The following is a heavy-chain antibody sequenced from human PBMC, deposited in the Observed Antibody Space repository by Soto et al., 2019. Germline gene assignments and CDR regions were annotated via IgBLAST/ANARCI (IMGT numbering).Heavy chain of an antibody. Sequence: GGSLRLSCAASGFTFSNAWMSWVRQAPGKGLESVGRIKSKTDGGTTDYAAPVKGRFTISRDDSKNTLYLQMNSLKTEDTAVYYCTTDGIVVVVAEPSEDAFDIWGQGTMVTVSS. V-gene: IGHV3-15*01. J-gene: IGHJ3*02. CDR1: GFTFSNAW. D-gene: IGHD2-15*01. CDR2: IKSKTDGGTT. CDR3: TTDGIVVVVAEPSEDAFDI.